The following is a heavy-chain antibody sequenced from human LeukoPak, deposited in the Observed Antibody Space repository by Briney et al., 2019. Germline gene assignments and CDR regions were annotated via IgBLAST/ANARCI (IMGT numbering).Heavy chain of an antibody. Sequence: SETLSLTCGVSGYSISNTYYWGWIRQPPGKGLEWIASIYNSGSTYYNPSLNSRATISVDTSQNQFSLKLSSVTAADTAVYYCARNVSTGYFDYWGQGTLVTVSS. CDR2: IYNSGST. D-gene: IGHD3-10*02. CDR3: ARNVSTGYFDY. CDR1: GYSISNTYY. V-gene: IGHV4-38-2*01. J-gene: IGHJ4*02.